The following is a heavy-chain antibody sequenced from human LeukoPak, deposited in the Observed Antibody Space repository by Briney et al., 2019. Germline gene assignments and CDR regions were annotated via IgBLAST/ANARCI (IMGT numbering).Heavy chain of an antibody. J-gene: IGHJ4*02. V-gene: IGHV4-59*01. CDR1: GGSISNYY. Sequence: SETLPLTCTVSGGSISNYYWKWIRQPPGKGLEWIGYVNYSGSTKYNPSLKSRVTLAVDTSKNQFSLKLTSVTAADTAVYYCARGVGSQTNIGQWGQGTLVTVSS. D-gene: IGHD2/OR15-2a*01. CDR3: ARGVGSQTNIGQ. CDR2: VNYSGST.